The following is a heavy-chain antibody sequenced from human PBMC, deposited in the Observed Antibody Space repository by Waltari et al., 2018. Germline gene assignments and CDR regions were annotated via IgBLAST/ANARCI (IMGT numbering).Heavy chain of an antibody. D-gene: IGHD1-1*01. CDR1: DYSISSGYY. V-gene: IGHV4-38-2*02. J-gene: IGHJ3*02. CDR3: ARDWNPDGLDT. Sequence: QVQLRESGPGLVKPAETLSLTCSVSDYSISSGYYWAWIRQPPGKGLEWIGSIYESGTTYHNPALKSRVTISVATSKNQFSLKLSSVTAADTAVYYCARDWNPDGLDTWGQGTLVTVSS. CDR2: IYESGTT.